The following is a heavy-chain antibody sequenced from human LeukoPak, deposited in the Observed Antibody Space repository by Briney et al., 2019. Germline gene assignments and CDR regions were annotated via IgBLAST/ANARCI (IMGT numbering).Heavy chain of an antibody. CDR2: ISAYNGNT. J-gene: IGHJ4*02. Sequence: ASVKVSCKASGYTFTSYGISWVRQAPGQGLEWMGWISAYNGNTNYAQKLQGRVTMTTDTSTSTAYMELRSLRSDDTAVYYCARKRTGYSYGLYYFDYWGQGTLVTVSS. CDR1: GYTFTSYG. CDR3: ARKRTGYSYGLYYFDY. D-gene: IGHD5-18*01. V-gene: IGHV1-18*01.